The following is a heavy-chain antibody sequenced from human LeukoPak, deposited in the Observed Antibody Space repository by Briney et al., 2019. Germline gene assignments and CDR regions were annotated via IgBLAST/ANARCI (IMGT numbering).Heavy chain of an antibody. D-gene: IGHD2-15*01. CDR3: VRDSTIEHNNRWYDGLDI. V-gene: IGHV3-7*03. CDR1: GFTFDTQY. CDR2: IKEDGSFK. Sequence: GGSLRLSCTASGFTFDTQYMACVRQGPGKGLEWGANIKEDGSFKNYVDSVKGRFTISRDNAKNSLYLEMNSLRAEDTALYYCVRDSTIEHNNRWYDGLDIWGQGTMVTVSS. J-gene: IGHJ3*02.